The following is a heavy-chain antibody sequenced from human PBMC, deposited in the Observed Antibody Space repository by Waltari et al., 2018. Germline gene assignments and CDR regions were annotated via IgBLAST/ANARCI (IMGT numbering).Heavy chain of an antibody. D-gene: IGHD3-16*01. CDR2: VYYGGAS. CDR3: VRPERGSYYYFDS. V-gene: IGHV4-39*02. J-gene: IGHJ4*02. Sequence: QLQLQESGPGLGKPSETLSLSCTVSGCSLRSSGFYRGWFRLSPGKGLEWIGSVYYGGASYYNPSLESRVTMSIDTSKRHFSLRLTSVTVADTAVYYCVRPERGSYYYFDSWGQGTLVIVSS. CDR1: GCSLRSSGFY.